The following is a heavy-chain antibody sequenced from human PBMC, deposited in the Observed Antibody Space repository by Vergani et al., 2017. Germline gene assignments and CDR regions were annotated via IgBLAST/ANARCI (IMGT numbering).Heavy chain of an antibody. CDR3: AAEASTSFHMDV. Sequence: QLVQSGAEVKKPGASVKVSCKASGFTFTSSAMQWVRQARGQRLEWIGWMVFGSGNTNYAQKCQEIVTITRDRSTSTAYMELSILRSEDTAVYYCAAEASTSFHMDVWGKGTTVTVSS. CDR1: GFTFTSSA. CDR2: MVFGSGNT. J-gene: IGHJ6*03. D-gene: IGHD2-2*01. V-gene: IGHV1-58*02.